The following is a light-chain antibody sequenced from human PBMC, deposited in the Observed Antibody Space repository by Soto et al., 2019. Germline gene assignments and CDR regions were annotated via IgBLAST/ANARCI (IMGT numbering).Light chain of an antibody. CDR1: QSISSY. Sequence: DIQMTQSPSSLSASVGDRVTITCRASQSISSYLNWYQQKPGKAPKLLIYAASSLQSVVPSRFSGSGSGTDFTITISSLQPEEFAAYYCQQSYSTPLFTFGPGTKVDSK. CDR2: AAS. CDR3: QQSYSTPLFT. J-gene: IGKJ3*01. V-gene: IGKV1-39*01.